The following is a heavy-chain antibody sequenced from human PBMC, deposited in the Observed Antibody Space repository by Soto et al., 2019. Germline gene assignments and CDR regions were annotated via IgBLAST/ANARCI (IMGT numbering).Heavy chain of an antibody. CDR1: GGSISSYY. Sequence: SQTLSLTCTVSGGSISSYYWSWIRQPPGKGLEWIGYIYYSGSTNYNPSLKSRVTISVDTSKNQFSLKLSSGTGADTAVYYCARARSGYDPEYFQHWGQGTLVTVSS. D-gene: IGHD5-12*01. CDR3: ARARSGYDPEYFQH. V-gene: IGHV4-59*01. CDR2: IYYSGST. J-gene: IGHJ1*01.